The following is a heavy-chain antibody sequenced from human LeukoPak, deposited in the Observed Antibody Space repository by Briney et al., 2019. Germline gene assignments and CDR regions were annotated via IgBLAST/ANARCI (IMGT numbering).Heavy chain of an antibody. V-gene: IGHV3-49*04. CDR2: IRSKAYGGTT. D-gene: IGHD4-17*01. CDR1: GFTFGDYA. J-gene: IGHJ4*02. CDR3: TRVSPYGDFLPLY. Sequence: GGSLRLSCTASGFTFGDYAMSRVRQAPGKGLEWVGFIRSKAYGGTTEYAASVKGRFTISRDDSKSIAYLQMNSLKTEDTAVYYCTRVSPYGDFLPLYWGQGTLVTVSS.